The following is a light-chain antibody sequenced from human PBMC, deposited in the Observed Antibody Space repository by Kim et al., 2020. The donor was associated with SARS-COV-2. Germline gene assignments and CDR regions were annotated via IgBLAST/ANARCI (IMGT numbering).Light chain of an antibody. CDR1: QSGRSSF. CDR3: EQCGVSPPVT. V-gene: IGKV3-20*01. J-gene: IGKJ1*01. Sequence: PRERATLSCRASQSGRSSFLAWYQNKPGQAPRRLIYGAYTRATGIPDRGSGSGSGTDSTLTINRLEPEDFAVYYCEQCGVSPPVTFGQGTKGGIK. CDR2: GAY.